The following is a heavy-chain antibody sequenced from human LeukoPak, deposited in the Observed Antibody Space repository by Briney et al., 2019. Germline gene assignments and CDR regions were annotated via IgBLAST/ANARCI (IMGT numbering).Heavy chain of an antibody. CDR1: GGSFSGYY. CDR3: ARDSVLLVAFDI. J-gene: IGHJ3*02. CDR2: INHSGST. D-gene: IGHD3-10*01. V-gene: IGHV4-34*01. Sequence: SETLSLTCVLYGGSFSGYYWSWIRQPPGKGLEWIGEINHSGSTNYNPSLKSRVTISVDTSKNQFPLKLSSVTAADTAVYYCARDSVLLVAFDIWGQGTMVTVSS.